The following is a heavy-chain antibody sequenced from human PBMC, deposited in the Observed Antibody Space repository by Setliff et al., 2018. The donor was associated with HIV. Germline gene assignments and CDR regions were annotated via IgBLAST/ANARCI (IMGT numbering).Heavy chain of an antibody. CDR3: ARLRPYNSALDY. Sequence: GGSLRLSCSASGFTFNTYGMSWVRQAPGKGLEWVSTIYSDGNTYHADSVKGRFTLSRDNSENALFLQMNSLRPEDTAVYYCARLRPYNSALDYWGQGTLVTVSS. CDR2: IYSDGNT. J-gene: IGHJ4*02. CDR1: GFTFNTYG. D-gene: IGHD3-10*01. V-gene: IGHV3-66*02.